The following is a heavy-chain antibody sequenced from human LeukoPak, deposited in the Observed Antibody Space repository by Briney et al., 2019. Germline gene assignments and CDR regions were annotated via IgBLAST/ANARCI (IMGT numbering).Heavy chain of an antibody. D-gene: IGHD1-26*01. V-gene: IGHV3-48*04. CDR2: ISGSGSTI. CDR3: AKAGSIRFDY. Sequence: PGGSLRLSCAASGFTFSSYWMSWVRQAPGKGLEWVSYISGSGSTIYYADSVKGRFTISRDNAKNSLYLQMNSLRAEDTAVYYCAKAGSIRFDYWGQGTLVTVSS. CDR1: GFTFSSYW. J-gene: IGHJ4*02.